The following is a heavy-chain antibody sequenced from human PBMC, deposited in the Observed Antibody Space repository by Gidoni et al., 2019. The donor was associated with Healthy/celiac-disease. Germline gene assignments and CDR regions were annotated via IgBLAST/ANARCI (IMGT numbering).Heavy chain of an antibody. Sequence: EVQLVESGGGLVQPGGSLRLSCAASGFPFSSYEMNWGRQAPGKGLGGGAYISRMGSTIYYADSVKGRLTISRDNAKNSLYLQMNSLRAEDTAVYYCARGGYYYDSSGHRGPFDYWGQGTLVTVSS. CDR2: ISRMGSTI. V-gene: IGHV3-48*03. D-gene: IGHD3-22*01. CDR1: GFPFSSYE. J-gene: IGHJ4*02. CDR3: ARGGYYYDSSGHRGPFDY.